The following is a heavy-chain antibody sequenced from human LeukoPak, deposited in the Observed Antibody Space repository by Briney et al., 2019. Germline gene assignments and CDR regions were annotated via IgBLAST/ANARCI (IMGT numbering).Heavy chain of an antibody. CDR3: AKDGRSGAPFDR. J-gene: IGHJ4*02. V-gene: IGHV3-30*18. Sequence: PGGSLRLSCAASGFTFSSYGMHWVRQAPGKGLEWVAVISYDGSNKYYADSVKGRFTISRDNSKNTLYLQMNSLRVEDTATYYCAKDGRSGAPFDRWGQGTVLTVSS. CDR2: ISYDGSNK. D-gene: IGHD3-3*01. CDR1: GFTFSSYG.